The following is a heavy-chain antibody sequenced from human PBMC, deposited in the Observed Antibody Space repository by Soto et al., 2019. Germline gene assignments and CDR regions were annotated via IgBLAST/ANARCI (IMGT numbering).Heavy chain of an antibody. CDR2: ISGSGGST. J-gene: IGHJ6*03. CDR1: GFTFSSYA. V-gene: IGHV3-23*01. CDR3: AKAGYCSGGSCYPGPEHYYYYMDV. Sequence: PGGSLRLSCAASGFTFSSYAMSWVRQAPGKGLEWVSAISGSGGSTYYADSVKGRFTISRDNSKNTLYLQMNSLRAEDTAVYYCAKAGYCSGGSCYPGPEHYYYYMDVWGKGTTVTVSS. D-gene: IGHD2-15*01.